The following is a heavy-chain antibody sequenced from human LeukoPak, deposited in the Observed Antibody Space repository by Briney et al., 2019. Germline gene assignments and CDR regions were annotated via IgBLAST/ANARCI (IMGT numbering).Heavy chain of an antibody. V-gene: IGHV4-34*01. D-gene: IGHD3-10*01. CDR1: GGSFSGYY. CDR3: ARLRSSRPSYYYGSGRSNYYFDY. CDR2: INHSGST. J-gene: IGHJ4*02. Sequence: SETLSLTCAVYGGSFSGYYWSWIRQPPGKGLEWIGEINHSGSTNYNPSLKSRVTISVDTSKNQFSLKLSSVTAADTAVYYCARLRSSRPSYYYGSGRSNYYFDYWGQGTLVTVSS.